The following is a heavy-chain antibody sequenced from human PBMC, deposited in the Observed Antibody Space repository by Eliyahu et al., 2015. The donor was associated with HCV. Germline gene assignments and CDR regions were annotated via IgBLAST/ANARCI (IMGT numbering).Heavy chain of an antibody. Sequence: QVQLQESGPGLVKPSETLSLTCNVSGGSISSYYWSWIRQPPGKGLEWIGYIYYNGNHDYNPPLKSRVTVSVDTSKNQFSLKLRSLTAADTAVYYCARGPVEMATIFYYYMDVWGKGTTVTVS. CDR1: GGSISSYY. V-gene: IGHV4-59*01. J-gene: IGHJ6*03. CDR3: ARGPVEMATIFYYYMDV. D-gene: IGHD5-24*01. CDR2: IYYNGNH.